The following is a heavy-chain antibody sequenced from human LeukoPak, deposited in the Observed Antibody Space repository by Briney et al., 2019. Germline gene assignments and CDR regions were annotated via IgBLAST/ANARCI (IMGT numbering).Heavy chain of an antibody. CDR2: INQDGSEK. Sequence: GGSLRLSCAASGFTFNSKWMTWVRQAPGKGLFWLANINQDGSEKYYEDSVKGRFTISRDNAKSSLYLEMSGLIAEDTAVYYCADPPSGYWGQGTLVAVSS. J-gene: IGHJ4*02. D-gene: IGHD6-19*01. CDR3: ADPPSGY. V-gene: IGHV3-7*01. CDR1: GFTFNSKW.